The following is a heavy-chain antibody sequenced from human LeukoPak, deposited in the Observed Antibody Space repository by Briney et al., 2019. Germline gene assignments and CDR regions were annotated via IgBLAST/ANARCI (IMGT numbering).Heavy chain of an antibody. D-gene: IGHD1-1*01. Sequence: GGSLRLSCAATGFTFSSYGMNWVRQAPGKGLEWVSSVSSSSSYIYYVDSVKGRFTISRDNAKNSLYLQMNSLRAEDTAVYYCARDRLLEDRDYSSYYYMDVWGKGTTVTVSS. CDR2: VSSSSSYI. J-gene: IGHJ6*03. V-gene: IGHV3-21*01. CDR3: ARDRLLEDRDYSSYYYMDV. CDR1: GFTFSSYG.